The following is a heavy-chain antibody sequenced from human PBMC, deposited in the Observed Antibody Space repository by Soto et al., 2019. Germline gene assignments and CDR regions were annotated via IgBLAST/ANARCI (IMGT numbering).Heavy chain of an antibody. CDR1: GGSFSGYY. V-gene: IGHV4-34*01. CDR3: ARGVRNNEPGAGNFDY. CDR2: INHSGST. D-gene: IGHD3-10*01. J-gene: IGHJ4*02. Sequence: QVQLQQWGAGLLKPSETLSLTCAVYGGSFSGYYWSWIRQPPGKGLEWIGEINHSGSTNYNPSLKIRVTISVDTSKNQFALKLSSVTAADTAVYYCARGVRNNEPGAGNFDYWGQGTLVTVSS.